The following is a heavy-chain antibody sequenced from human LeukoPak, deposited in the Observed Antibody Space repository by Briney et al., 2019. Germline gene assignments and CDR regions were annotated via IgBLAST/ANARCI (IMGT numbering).Heavy chain of an antibody. CDR3: ARDSGSYVFDI. Sequence: ASVKVSCKASGYTFTSYAMHWVRQAPGQRLEWMGWINAGNGNTKYSQKFQGRVTITRDTSTSTAYMELRSLRSDDTAVYYCARDSGSYVFDIWGQGTMVTVSS. D-gene: IGHD1-26*01. V-gene: IGHV1-3*01. CDR2: INAGNGNT. J-gene: IGHJ3*02. CDR1: GYTFTSYA.